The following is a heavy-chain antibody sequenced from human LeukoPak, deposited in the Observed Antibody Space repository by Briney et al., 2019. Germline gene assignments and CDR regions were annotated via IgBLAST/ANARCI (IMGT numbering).Heavy chain of an antibody. CDR2: ISSNTRYA. D-gene: IGHD5-12*01. J-gene: IGHJ4*02. CDR1: GLTFNSYS. CDR3: ASYSGYQVYDY. V-gene: IGHV3-21*01. Sequence: GGSLRLSCKASGLTFNSYSMSWIRPAPGKGLEWVSAISSNTRYALYADAVRGRFTVSRDNTKNLLFLQMNSLRGDDSAVYYCASYSGYQVYDYWGQGTLVTVSS.